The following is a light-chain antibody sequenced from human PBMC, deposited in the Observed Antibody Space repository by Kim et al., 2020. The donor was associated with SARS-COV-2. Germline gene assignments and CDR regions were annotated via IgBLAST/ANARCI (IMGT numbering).Light chain of an antibody. V-gene: IGLV2-11*01. Sequence: QSVTISCTGTSSDVGGYNYVSWYQQHPGKAPKLMIYDVSKRPSGVPDRFSGSKSGNTASLTISGLQAEDEADHYCCSYAGSYTNYVFGTGTKVTVL. CDR1: SSDVGGYNY. CDR2: DVS. CDR3: CSYAGSYTNYV. J-gene: IGLJ1*01.